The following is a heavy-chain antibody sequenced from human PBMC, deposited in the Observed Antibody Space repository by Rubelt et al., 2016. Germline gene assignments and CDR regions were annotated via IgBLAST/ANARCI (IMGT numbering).Heavy chain of an antibody. CDR3: ARDLPPFRRYNWNFPLDY. V-gene: IGHV1-18*01. D-gene: IGHD1-7*01. CDR2: ISAYNGNT. J-gene: IGHJ4*02. Sequence: QVQLVQSGAEVKKPGASVKVSCKASGYTFTSYGISWVRQAPGQGLEWMGWISAYNGNTNYAQKRQGEVTMTPDKSTRTAYMELRSLRSDDTAVYYCARDLPPFRRYNWNFPLDYWGQGTLVTVSS. CDR1: GYTFTSYG.